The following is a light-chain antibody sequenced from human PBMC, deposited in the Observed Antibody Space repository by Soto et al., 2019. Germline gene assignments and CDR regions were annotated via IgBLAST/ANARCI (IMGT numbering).Light chain of an antibody. V-gene: IGKV3-11*01. CDR1: QTIKTY. CDR3: QQRNDWPRIT. J-gene: IGKJ5*01. Sequence: EIVLTQSPATLSLSPGERATLSCRASQTIKTYLAWYQQKPVQAPRLLISDASNRATGVPARFSGSGSGTDFTLTINNLEPEDFALYFCQQRNDWPRITFGQGTRLEIK. CDR2: DAS.